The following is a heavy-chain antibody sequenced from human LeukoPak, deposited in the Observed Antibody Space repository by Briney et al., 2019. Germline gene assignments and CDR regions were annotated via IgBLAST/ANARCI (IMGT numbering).Heavy chain of an antibody. CDR1: GYTFTGYY. D-gene: IGHD3-22*01. Sequence: ASVKVSCKASGYTFTGYYMHWVRQAPGQGLEWMGWINPNSGGTNYAQKFQGRVTMTRDTSISTAYMELSRLRSDDTAVYYCARDGAPYYYDSSGYYSSGVDYWGRGTLVTVSS. CDR2: INPNSGGT. CDR3: ARDGAPYYYDSSGYYSSGVDY. V-gene: IGHV1-2*02. J-gene: IGHJ4*02.